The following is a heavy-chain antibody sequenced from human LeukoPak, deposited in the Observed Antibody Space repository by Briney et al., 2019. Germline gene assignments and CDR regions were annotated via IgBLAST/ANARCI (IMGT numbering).Heavy chain of an antibody. Sequence: SETLSLTCTVSGGSIGSGGYYWSWIRQHPGKGLEWIGYIYYSGSTYYNPSLKSRVTISVDTSKNQFSLKLSSVTAADTAVYYCARDQGSGYYLNDWGQGTLVTVSS. CDR1: GGSIGSGGYY. CDR2: IYYSGST. D-gene: IGHD3-22*01. J-gene: IGHJ4*02. V-gene: IGHV4-31*03. CDR3: ARDQGSGYYLND.